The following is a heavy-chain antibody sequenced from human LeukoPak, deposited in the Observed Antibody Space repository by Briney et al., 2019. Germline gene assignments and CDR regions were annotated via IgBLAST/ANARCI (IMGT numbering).Heavy chain of an antibody. CDR2: IIPIFATS. D-gene: IGHD6-13*01. V-gene: IGHV1-69*13. CDR3: ARVAVSSKSNYYYDMDV. Sequence: SVKVSCKASGNSISNYAVSWVRQAPGQGFEWMGGIIPIFATSNYAQKFQGRVTITADESTSTAYMELSSLRSEDTAVYYCARVAVSSKSNYYYDMDVWGQGTTVTVSS. J-gene: IGHJ6*02. CDR1: GNSISNYA.